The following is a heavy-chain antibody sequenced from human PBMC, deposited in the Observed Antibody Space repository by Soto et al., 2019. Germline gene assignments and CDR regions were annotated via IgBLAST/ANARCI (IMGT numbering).Heavy chain of an antibody. Sequence: GESLKISCKGSGYSFTSYWISCVRQMPGKGLEWMGRIDPRDSYTNYSPSFQGHVTISADKSISTAYRQWSSLKASDTAMYYCASGYCSSTSCQWDYYYGMDVWGQGTTVTVSS. J-gene: IGHJ6*02. V-gene: IGHV5-10-1*01. CDR2: IDPRDSYT. D-gene: IGHD2-2*01. CDR3: ASGYCSSTSCQWDYYYGMDV. CDR1: GYSFTSYW.